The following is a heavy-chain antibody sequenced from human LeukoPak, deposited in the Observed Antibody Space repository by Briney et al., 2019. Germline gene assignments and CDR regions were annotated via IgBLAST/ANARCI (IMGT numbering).Heavy chain of an antibody. D-gene: IGHD3-3*01. CDR2: IWYDGSKE. Sequence: PGGALRLPCAASGIRFSDLCMHLVRQAPGKGVGWGAMIWYDGSKEYYMASVKGRLTISRDNAKNSLYLQMNSLRAEDTAVYYCASLNNHYDFWSSAAFDIWGQGTMVTVSS. J-gene: IGHJ3*02. V-gene: IGHV3-33*03. CDR3: ASLNNHYDFWSSAAFDI. CDR1: GIRFSDLC.